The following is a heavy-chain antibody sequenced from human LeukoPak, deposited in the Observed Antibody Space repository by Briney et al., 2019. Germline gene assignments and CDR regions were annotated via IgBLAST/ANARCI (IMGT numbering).Heavy chain of an antibody. CDR3: ARPKRDQLLLQH. Sequence: ASVKVSCKASGGTFSSYAISWVRQAPGQGLERMGGIIPIFGTASYAQKFQGRVTITADESTSTAYMELSSLRSEDTAVYYCARPKRDQLLLQHWGQGTLVTVSS. CDR1: GGTFSSYA. V-gene: IGHV1-69*13. J-gene: IGHJ1*01. D-gene: IGHD2-2*01. CDR2: IIPIFGTA.